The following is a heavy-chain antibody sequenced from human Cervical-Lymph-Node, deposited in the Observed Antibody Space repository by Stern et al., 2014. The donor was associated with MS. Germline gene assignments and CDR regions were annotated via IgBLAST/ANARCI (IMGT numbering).Heavy chain of an antibody. V-gene: IGHV1-2*06. J-gene: IGHJ3*01. Sequence: QVQLVQSGTEVKKPGASVRVSCTTSGYSFVAYFLYWVRQAPGQPPEWMARINPKSGATDYAEKFQGRVTLTRDTSVNPTYMDVSRLTSDDTAIYYCARGPKFGAFDVWGQGTIISVSA. CDR3: ARGPKFGAFDV. CDR2: INPKSGAT. D-gene: IGHD3-16*01. CDR1: GYSFVAYF.